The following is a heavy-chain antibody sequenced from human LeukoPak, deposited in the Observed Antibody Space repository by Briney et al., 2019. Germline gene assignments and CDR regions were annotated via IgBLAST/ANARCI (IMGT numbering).Heavy chain of an antibody. D-gene: IGHD3-16*01. J-gene: IGHJ4*02. CDR3: ARSSFLWYFHS. CDR2: ILPGGGST. Sequence: ILPGGGSTSYAQKFQGRVTMTRDMSTNTVYMVLSSLISEDTAVYYCARSSFLWYFHSWGQGTLVTVSS. V-gene: IGHV1-46*01.